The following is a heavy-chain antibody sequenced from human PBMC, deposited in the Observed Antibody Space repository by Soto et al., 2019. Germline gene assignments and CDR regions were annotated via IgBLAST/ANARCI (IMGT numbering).Heavy chain of an antibody. J-gene: IGHJ3*02. CDR3: AREGVYYDSSGYYRSGAFDI. D-gene: IGHD3-22*01. Sequence: SGGSLRLSCAASGFTFSDYYMSWIRQAPGKGLEWVSYISSSGSTIYYADSVKGRFTISRDNAKNSLYLQMNSLRAEDTAVYYCAREGVYYDSSGYYRSGAFDIWGQGTMVTVSS. CDR1: GFTFSDYY. V-gene: IGHV3-11*01. CDR2: ISSSGSTI.